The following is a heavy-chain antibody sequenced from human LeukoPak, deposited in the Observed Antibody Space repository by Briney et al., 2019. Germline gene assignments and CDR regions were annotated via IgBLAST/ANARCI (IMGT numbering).Heavy chain of an antibody. D-gene: IGHD3-10*01. CDR1: GGSISSSSYY. Sequence: SSETLSLTCTVSGGSISSSSYYWGWIRQPPGKGLEWIGSIYYSGSTYYNPSLKSRVTISVDTSKNQFSLKLSSVTAADTAVYYCARDPGDDVNWGQGTLVTVS. CDR2: IYYSGST. V-gene: IGHV4-39*07. CDR3: ARDPGDDVN. J-gene: IGHJ4*02.